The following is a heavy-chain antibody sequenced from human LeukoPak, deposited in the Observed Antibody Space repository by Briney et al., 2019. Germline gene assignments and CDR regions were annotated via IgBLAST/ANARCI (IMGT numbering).Heavy chain of an antibody. CDR1: GLTFGDYA. J-gene: IGHJ3*02. CDR2: IRTTAYGGTT. Sequence: GRSLRLSCTASGLTFGDYAMSWVRQAPGKGLEWVGFIRTTAYGGTTAYAASVKGRFSISRDDSKRIAYLQMNSLKTEDTAVYYCTGYDYLVNSRGFAIWGQGTMVTVSS. CDR3: TGYDYLVNSRGFAI. D-gene: IGHD4-23*01. V-gene: IGHV3-49*04.